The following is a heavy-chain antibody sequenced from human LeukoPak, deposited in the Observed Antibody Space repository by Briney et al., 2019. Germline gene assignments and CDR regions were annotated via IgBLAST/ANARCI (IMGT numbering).Heavy chain of an antibody. Sequence: ASVKVSCKASGYTFTSYCMHWVRQAPGQGLEWMGIINPRGGSTSYAQKFQGRVTMTRDMSTSTVYMELSRLRSEDTAVYYCARVVPMTSSGWPIDYWGQGTLVTVSS. CDR1: GYTFTSYC. CDR2: INPRGGST. J-gene: IGHJ4*02. CDR3: ARVVPMTSSGWPIDY. D-gene: IGHD6-19*01. V-gene: IGHV1-46*01.